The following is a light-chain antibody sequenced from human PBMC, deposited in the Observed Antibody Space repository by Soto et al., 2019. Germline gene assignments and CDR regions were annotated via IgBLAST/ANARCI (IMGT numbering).Light chain of an antibody. CDR2: DAS. CDR1: QDINDR. Sequence: DIQMTRSASSLSASVGDRVTITCQASQDINDRLNWYQQKPGKAPKILISDASSLETGVPSRFSGDGSGTDFTLTINNLQPEDFATYHCQQFDSLPYTFGQGTSLEI. V-gene: IGKV1-33*01. CDR3: QQFDSLPYT. J-gene: IGKJ2*01.